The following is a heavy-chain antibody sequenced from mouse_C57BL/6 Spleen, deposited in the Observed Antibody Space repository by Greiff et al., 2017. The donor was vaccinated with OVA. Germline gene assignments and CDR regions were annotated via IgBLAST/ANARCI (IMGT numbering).Heavy chain of an antibody. D-gene: IGHD1-1*01. Sequence: QVQLQQPGTELVKPGASVKLSCKASGYTFTSYWMHWVKQRPGQGLEWIGNINPSNGGTNYNEKFKSKATLTVDKSSSTAYMQLSSLTSEDSAVYYCARRDIITTVVEGSMDYWGQGTSVTVSS. CDR1: GYTFTSYW. V-gene: IGHV1-53*01. J-gene: IGHJ4*01. CDR3: ARRDIITTVVEGSMDY. CDR2: INPSNGGT.